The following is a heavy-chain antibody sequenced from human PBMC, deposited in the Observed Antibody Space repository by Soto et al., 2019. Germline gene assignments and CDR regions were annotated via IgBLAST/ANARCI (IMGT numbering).Heavy chain of an antibody. CDR1: GDSISRYY. D-gene: IGHD3-10*01. V-gene: IGHV4-59*01. J-gene: IGHJ6*02. Sequence: QVQLQESGPGLVKPSETLSLTCTVSGDSISRYYWSWIRLSPGKGLVWIGHIYYSGETNYNPSVKSRVTISVDRTKNQFSLKLSSVTAADTAVYYCARDQGGEFLKGSGMDVWGQGTTVTVSS. CDR2: IYYSGET. CDR3: ARDQGGEFLKGSGMDV.